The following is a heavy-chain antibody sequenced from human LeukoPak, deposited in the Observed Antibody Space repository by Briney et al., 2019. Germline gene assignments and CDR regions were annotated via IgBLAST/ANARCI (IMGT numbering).Heavy chain of an antibody. CDR2: IYYSGST. J-gene: IGHJ5*02. D-gene: IGHD2-15*01. CDR1: GGSISSGGYY. V-gene: IGHV4-31*03. CDR3: ATLAATPNADWFYP. Sequence: PSQTLSLTCTVSGGSISSGGYYWSWIRQHPGKGLEWIGYIYYSGSTYYNPSLKSRVTISVDTSKNQFSLKLSSVTAADTAVYYCATLAATPNADWFYPWGQGTLVTASS.